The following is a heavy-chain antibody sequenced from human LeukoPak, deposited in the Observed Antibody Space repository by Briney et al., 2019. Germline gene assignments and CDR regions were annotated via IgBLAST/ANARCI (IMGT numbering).Heavy chain of an antibody. CDR1: GFTFSSYS. CDR3: AREYPDSSSWTGYYYYMDV. CDR2: ISSSSSYI. J-gene: IGHJ6*03. D-gene: IGHD6-13*01. V-gene: IGHV3-21*01. Sequence: GGSLRLSCAASGFTFSSYSMNWVRQAPGKGLEWVSFISSSSSYIYYADSVKGRFTISRDNSKNTLYLQMNSLRAEDTAVYYCAREYPDSSSWTGYYYYMDVWGKGTTVTISS.